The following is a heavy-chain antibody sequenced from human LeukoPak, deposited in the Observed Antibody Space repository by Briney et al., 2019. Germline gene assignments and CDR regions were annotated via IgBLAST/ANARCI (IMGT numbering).Heavy chain of an antibody. D-gene: IGHD3-22*01. Sequence: ASVKVSCKASGYTFTDYYMHWVRQAPGQGLEWMGWINPNSGGTNYAQKFQGRVTMTRDTSISTAYMELSRLRSDDTAVYYCARERRVSSRLSGYSYFDYWGQGTLVTVSS. CDR2: INPNSGGT. CDR3: ARERRVSSRLSGYSYFDY. V-gene: IGHV1-2*02. J-gene: IGHJ4*02. CDR1: GYTFTDYY.